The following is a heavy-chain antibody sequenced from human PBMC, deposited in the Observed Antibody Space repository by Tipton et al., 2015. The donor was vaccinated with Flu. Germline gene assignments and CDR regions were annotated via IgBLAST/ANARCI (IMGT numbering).Heavy chain of an antibody. CDR2: ITATSSSA. Sequence: SLRLSCAASGFTFSSYWMNWVRQAPGQGLEWVSTITATSSSAYSADSVRGRFTISRDNSIDTLYLQMNSLRVEDTAIYYCARFSGSSFYYHAMDVWGQGTTVIVAS. D-gene: IGHD1-26*01. J-gene: IGHJ6*02. V-gene: IGHV3-23*01. CDR3: ARFSGSSFYYHAMDV. CDR1: GFTFSSYW.